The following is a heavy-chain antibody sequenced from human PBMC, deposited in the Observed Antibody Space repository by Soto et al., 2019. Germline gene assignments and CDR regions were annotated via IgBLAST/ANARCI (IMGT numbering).Heavy chain of an antibody. CDR3: ARVPDR. V-gene: IGHV4-30-2*01. CDR2: IYHSGST. CDR1: GGSISRGGYS. Sequence: SETLSLTCAVSGGSISRGGYSWSWIRQPPGKGLEWIGYIYHSGSTYYNPSLKSRVTISVDRSKNQFSLKLSPVTAADTAVYYCARVPDRWGQGTLVTVS. D-gene: IGHD2-2*01. J-gene: IGHJ5*02.